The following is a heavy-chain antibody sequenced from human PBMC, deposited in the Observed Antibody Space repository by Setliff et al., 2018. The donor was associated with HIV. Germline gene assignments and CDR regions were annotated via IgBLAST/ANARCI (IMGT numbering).Heavy chain of an antibody. V-gene: IGHV4-31*03. D-gene: IGHD3-10*01. CDR1: GGSISSGDYY. CDR2: IYYSGST. Sequence: LSLTCTVSGGSISSGDYYWTWIRQHPGKGLEWIGYIYYSGSTYYNPSLKSRVTISVDTSKNQFSLKLSSVTAADTAVYYCVRERIGELLNWFDPWGQGTLVTVS. J-gene: IGHJ5*02. CDR3: VRERIGELLNWFDP.